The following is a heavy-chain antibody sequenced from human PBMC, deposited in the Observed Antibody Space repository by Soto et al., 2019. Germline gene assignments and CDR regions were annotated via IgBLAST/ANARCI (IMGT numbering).Heavy chain of an antibody. CDR2: ISYDGSNK. J-gene: IGHJ4*02. V-gene: IGHV3-30*18. CDR1: GFTFSSYG. D-gene: IGHD3-9*01. CDR3: AKDHYDILTGYYGPAY. Sequence: QVQLVESGGGVVQPGRSLRLSCAASGFTFSSYGIHWVRQAPGKGLEWVAVISYDGSNKYYGDSVKGRFTISRDNSKNTLYLKMISLRAEDTAVYYCAKDHYDILTGYYGPAYWGQGTLVTVSS.